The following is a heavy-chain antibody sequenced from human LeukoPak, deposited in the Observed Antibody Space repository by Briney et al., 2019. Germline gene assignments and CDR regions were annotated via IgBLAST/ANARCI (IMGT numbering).Heavy chain of an antibody. CDR1: GGSISSGGYY. J-gene: IGHJ4*02. D-gene: IGHD4-11*01. Sequence: SETLSLTCTVSGGSISSGGYYWSWIRQHPGKGLEWIGYIYYSGSTYYNPSLKSRVTKSVDTSKNQFSLKLSSVTAADTAVYYCARSHYSINDFDYWGQGTLVTVSS. CDR2: IYYSGST. CDR3: ARSHYSINDFDY. V-gene: IGHV4-31*03.